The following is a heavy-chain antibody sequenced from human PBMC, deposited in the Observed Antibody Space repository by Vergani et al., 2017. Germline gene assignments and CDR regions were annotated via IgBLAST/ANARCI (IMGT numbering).Heavy chain of an antibody. Sequence: QVQLQESGPGLVKPSETLSLTCTVSGYSISSGYYWGWIRQPPGKGLEWIGYIYYSGSTNYNPSLKSRVTLSVDTSKNQFSLKLSSVTAADTALYYCTRVLHTSYILGAFDVWGHGTEVTVSS. CDR3: TRVLHTSYILGAFDV. CDR2: IYYSGST. D-gene: IGHD2-15*01. CDR1: GYSISSGYY. J-gene: IGHJ3*01. V-gene: IGHV4-61*01.